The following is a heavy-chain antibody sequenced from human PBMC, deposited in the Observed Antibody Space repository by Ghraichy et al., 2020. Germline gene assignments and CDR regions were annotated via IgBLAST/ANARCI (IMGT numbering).Heavy chain of an antibody. Sequence: GESLNISCAASGFTFSSYGMHWVRQAPGKGLEWVAVISYDGSNKYYADSVKGRFTISRDNSKNTLYLQMNSLRAEDTAVYYCAKVVTTSYYYGMDVWGQGTTVTVSS. CDR1: GFTFSSYG. V-gene: IGHV3-30*18. D-gene: IGHD4-17*01. CDR3: AKVVTTSYYYGMDV. J-gene: IGHJ6*02. CDR2: ISYDGSNK.